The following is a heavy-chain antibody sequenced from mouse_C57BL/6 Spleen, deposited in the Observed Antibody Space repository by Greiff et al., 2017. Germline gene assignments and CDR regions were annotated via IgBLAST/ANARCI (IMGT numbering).Heavy chain of an antibody. CDR3: ARYHYDGYPYAMDY. D-gene: IGHD2-3*01. Sequence: QVQLQQPGAELVRPGTSVKLSCKASGYTFTSYWMHWVKQRPGQGLEWIGVIDPSDSYTNYNQKFKGKATLTVDTSSSTAYMQLSSLTSEDSAVYYCARYHYDGYPYAMDYWGQGTSVTVSS. CDR1: GYTFTSYW. J-gene: IGHJ4*01. CDR2: IDPSDSYT. V-gene: IGHV1-59*01.